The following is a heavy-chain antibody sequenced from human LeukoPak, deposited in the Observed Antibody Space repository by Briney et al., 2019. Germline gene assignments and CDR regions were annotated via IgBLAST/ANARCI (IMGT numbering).Heavy chain of an antibody. CDR1: GFTFSSYW. J-gene: IGHJ4*02. D-gene: IGHD4-17*01. Sequence: PGGSLRLSCAASGFTFSSYWMHWVRQAPGKGLVLDSRINSDGSSTRYADSVKGRFTISRDNAKNTLYLQMNSLRAEDTAVYYCARARKYGDYDLDYWGQGTQVTVSS. V-gene: IGHV3-74*01. CDR3: ARARKYGDYDLDY. CDR2: INSDGSST.